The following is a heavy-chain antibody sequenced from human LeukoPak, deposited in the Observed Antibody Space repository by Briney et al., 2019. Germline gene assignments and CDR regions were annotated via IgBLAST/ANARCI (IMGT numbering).Heavy chain of an antibody. D-gene: IGHD2-21*01. CDR3: ASLRSYSDAFDI. V-gene: IGHV5-51*01. Sequence: GESLQISCQGSGYTFTSYWIAWVRQMPGEGLEWMGIIYPADSDTRYSPSFQGQATISADKSISTAFLQWSSLKASDSAMYYCASLRSYSDAFDIWGQGTMVTVSS. CDR2: IYPADSDT. J-gene: IGHJ3*02. CDR1: GYTFTSYW.